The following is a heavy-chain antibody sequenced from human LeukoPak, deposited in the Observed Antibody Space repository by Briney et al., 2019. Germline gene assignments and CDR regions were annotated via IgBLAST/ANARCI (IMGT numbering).Heavy chain of an antibody. CDR2: IYYSGIT. V-gene: IGHV4-59*12. J-gene: IGHJ4*02. Sequence: SETLSLTCTVSGGSIRGYYWSWIRQPPGKGLEYIGYIYYSGITNYNPSLKSRVTISVDTSKNQFSLRLSSVTAADTAIYYCARGAYCSSINCYGFDYWGQGTQVTASS. CDR1: GGSIRGYY. D-gene: IGHD2-2*01. CDR3: ARGAYCSSINCYGFDY.